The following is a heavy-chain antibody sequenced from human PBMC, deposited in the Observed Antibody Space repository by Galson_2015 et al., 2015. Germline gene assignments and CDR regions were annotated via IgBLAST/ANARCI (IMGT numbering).Heavy chain of an antibody. Sequence: SVKVSCKATAFAFTNSAVQWVRQARGQRLEWIGWIVLDSGNTNYAQKFQERATITRDMSTNTAYMELTSLKSEDTAVYYCAAGHFHGGYSYGHDWGQGSLVTVSS. J-gene: IGHJ4*02. CDR1: AFAFTNSA. CDR2: IVLDSGNT. CDR3: AAGHFHGGYSYGHD. V-gene: IGHV1-58*01. D-gene: IGHD5-18*01.